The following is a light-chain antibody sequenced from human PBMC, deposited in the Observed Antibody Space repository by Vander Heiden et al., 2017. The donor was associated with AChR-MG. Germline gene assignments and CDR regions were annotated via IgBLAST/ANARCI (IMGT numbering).Light chain of an antibody. Sequence: DIQMTQSPSSLSASVGDTVTITCRASHLISTYLAWHQQRPGKAPRSLIFATSNLQSGIPSRFSGRRSGTDYTLTISGLQPEDSATYFCQQYNDYPFTFGHGTKVEIK. CDR1: HLISTY. J-gene: IGKJ3*01. V-gene: IGKV1-16*01. CDR2: ATS. CDR3: QQYNDYPFT.